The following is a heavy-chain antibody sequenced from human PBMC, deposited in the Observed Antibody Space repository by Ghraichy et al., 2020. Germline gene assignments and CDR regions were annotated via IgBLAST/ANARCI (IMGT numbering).Heavy chain of an antibody. J-gene: IGHJ4*02. CDR3: AKDRGSMGIMTY. CDR2: ISYDGSNK. D-gene: IGHD2/OR15-2a*01. CDR1: GFTFRTYG. V-gene: IGHV3-30*18. Sequence: GESLNISCAASGFTFRTYGMHWVRQARGMGLEWVAVISYDGSNKYYTDSVKGRFTISRDNSKNTLYLQMNSLIADDTAVYYCAKDRGSMGIMTYWGQGTLVTVSS.